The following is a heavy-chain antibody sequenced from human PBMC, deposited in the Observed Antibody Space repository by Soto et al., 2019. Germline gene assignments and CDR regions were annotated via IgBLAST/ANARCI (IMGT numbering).Heavy chain of an antibody. CDR3: ARDGYSYGPSIYYYYGMDV. CDR2: INPSGGST. V-gene: IGHV1-46*01. D-gene: IGHD5-18*01. Sequence: GASVKVSCKASGYTFTSYYMHWVLQAPGQGLEWMGIINPSGGSTSYAQKFQGRVTMTRDTSTSTVYMELSSLRSEDTAVYYCARDGYSYGPSIYYYYGMDVWGQGTTVTVSS. J-gene: IGHJ6*02. CDR1: GYTFTSYY.